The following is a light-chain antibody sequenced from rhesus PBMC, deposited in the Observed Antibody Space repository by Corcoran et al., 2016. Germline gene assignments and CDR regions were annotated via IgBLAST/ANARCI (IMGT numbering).Light chain of an antibody. Sequence: QAALTQPRSVSGSPGQSVTIFCTGTRSDIGGSNYVSWYQQHPVTAPKLLISEVSTRPSGVSDRVSGAKSGNTASLTISGLQAEDEADYYCSSYAGNNIYVFGAGTRLTVL. J-gene: IGLJ1*01. V-gene: IGLV2-32*02. CDR2: EVS. CDR1: RSDIGGSNY. CDR3: SSYAGNNIYV.